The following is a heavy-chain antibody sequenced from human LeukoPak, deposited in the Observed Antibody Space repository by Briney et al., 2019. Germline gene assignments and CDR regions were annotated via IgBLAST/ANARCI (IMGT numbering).Heavy chain of an antibody. CDR3: VRVHIVVVPAAISYYFGY. D-gene: IGHD2-2*01. V-gene: IGHV3-7*04. J-gene: IGHJ4*02. CDR1: GFTFSNYW. CDR2: IKEDGSEK. Sequence: GGSLRLSCAASGFTFSNYWMSWVRQAPGKGLEWVANIKEDGSEKYYADSVQGRLTSSRDNARNSVLLQMNSVRAEDTAVYYCVRVHIVVVPAAISYYFGYWGQGTLVTVSS.